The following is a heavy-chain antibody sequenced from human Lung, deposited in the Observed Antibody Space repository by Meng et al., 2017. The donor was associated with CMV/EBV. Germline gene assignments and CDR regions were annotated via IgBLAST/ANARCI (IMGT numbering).Heavy chain of an antibody. CDR1: GGTFSSYA. CDR3: ARETPEDFWSGYYTTVTDY. J-gene: IGHJ4*02. V-gene: IGHV1-69*05. D-gene: IGHD3-3*01. Sequence: SVXVSXXASGGTFSSYAFSWVRQAPGQGLEWMGGIIPIFSIANYAQKFQGRVTITTDESTSTAYMELSSLRSEDTDVYYCARETPEDFWSGYYTTVTDYWGQGXLVTVSS. CDR2: IIPIFSIA.